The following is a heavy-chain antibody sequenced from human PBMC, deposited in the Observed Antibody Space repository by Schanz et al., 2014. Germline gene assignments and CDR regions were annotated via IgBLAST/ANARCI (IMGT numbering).Heavy chain of an antibody. CDR3: ARDGVDAAAGGNY. CDR1: GYTFTDYG. D-gene: IGHD6-13*01. J-gene: IGHJ4*02. Sequence: QVQVVQSGAEVKKPGASVKVSCKASGYTFTDYGVIWVRQAPGQGLEWMGRFIPILDVGNYAQQFQGRVTFTADKSTSTAYMELSSLRYEDTAVYYCARDGVDAAAGGNYWGQGTLVTVSS. CDR2: FIPILDVG. V-gene: IGHV1-69*04.